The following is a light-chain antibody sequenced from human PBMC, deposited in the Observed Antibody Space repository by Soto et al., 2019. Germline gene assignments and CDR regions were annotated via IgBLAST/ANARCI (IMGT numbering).Light chain of an antibody. Sequence: EIVMTQSPATLSVSPGERATLSCRASQSVTDNVAWYQQKHGQAPRLLLYGASTRYTGVPARFSGGGSETEFTLTISSLQSEDFAVYYCQQYKDWPRTFGQGTKVEIK. CDR2: GAS. J-gene: IGKJ1*01. CDR3: QQYKDWPRT. V-gene: IGKV3-15*01. CDR1: QSVTDN.